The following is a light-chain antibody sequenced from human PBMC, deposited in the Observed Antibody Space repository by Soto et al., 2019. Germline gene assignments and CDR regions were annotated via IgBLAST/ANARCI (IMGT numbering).Light chain of an antibody. CDR1: QSVGSC. Sequence: EIVLTQSPCILSASQGERATLSCRASQSVGSCLAWYQQRPGQAPRLLISDASNRDTGIPARFSGSGSGADFSLTISSLEPEDSAVYYCQQHGNWPPTFGGGTKVEIK. J-gene: IGKJ4*01. CDR2: DAS. CDR3: QQHGNWPPT. V-gene: IGKV3-11*01.